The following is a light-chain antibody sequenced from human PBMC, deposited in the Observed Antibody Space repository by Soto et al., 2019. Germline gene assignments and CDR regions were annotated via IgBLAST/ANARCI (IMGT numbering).Light chain of an antibody. CDR1: QDVSGY. CDR3: QQYSSHAT. CDR2: AAY. Sequence: AIRMTQSPSSLSASTGDRVTITCRASQDVSGYVAWYQQKPGKPPRLLIYAAYTLQTGVPSRFSGSGSGTDFTLTITCLQSEDYATYYCQQYSSHATFGQGTRVESK. J-gene: IGKJ1*01. V-gene: IGKV1-8*01.